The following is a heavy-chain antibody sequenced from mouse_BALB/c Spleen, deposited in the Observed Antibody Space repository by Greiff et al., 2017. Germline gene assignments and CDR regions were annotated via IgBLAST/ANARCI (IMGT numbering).Heavy chain of an antibody. D-gene: IGHD2-3*01. V-gene: IGHV14-4*02. Sequence: VQLQQSGAELVRSGASVKLSCTASGFNIKDYYMHWVKQRPEQGLEWIGWIDPENGDTEYAPKFQGKATMTADTSSNTAYLQLSSLTSEDTAVYYCNADGYPYAMDYWGQGTSVTVSS. CDR1: GFNIKDYY. CDR3: NADGYPYAMDY. J-gene: IGHJ4*01. CDR2: IDPENGDT.